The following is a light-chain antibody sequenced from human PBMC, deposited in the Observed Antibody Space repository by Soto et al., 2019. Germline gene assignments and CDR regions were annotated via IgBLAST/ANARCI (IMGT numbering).Light chain of an antibody. Sequence: DIQMTQSPSSLSASVGDRVTITCQASQDISNYLNRYQQKPGKAPKLLIYDASNLETGVPSRFSGSGSGTDLTFTISSLQPEDIATYYCQQYDNPPTFGQGTKVDIK. J-gene: IGKJ1*01. CDR2: DAS. CDR3: QQYDNPPT. CDR1: QDISNY. V-gene: IGKV1-33*01.